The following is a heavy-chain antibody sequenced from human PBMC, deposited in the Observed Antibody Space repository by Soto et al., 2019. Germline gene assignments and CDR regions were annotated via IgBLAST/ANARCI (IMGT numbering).Heavy chain of an antibody. J-gene: IGHJ4*02. CDR1: GGSFSGYY. CDR2: INHSGST. D-gene: IGHD2-2*01. CDR3: ARGLNIVVVPAATDGYYFDY. V-gene: IGHV4-34*01. Sequence: LSLTCAVYGGSFSGYYWSWIRQPPGKGLEWIGEINHSGSTNYNPSLKSRVTISVDTSKNQFSLKLSSVTAADTAVYYCARGLNIVVVPAATDGYYFDYWGQGTLVTVSS.